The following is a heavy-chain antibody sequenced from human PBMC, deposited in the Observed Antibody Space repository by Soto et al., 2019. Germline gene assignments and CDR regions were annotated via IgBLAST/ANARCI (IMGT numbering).Heavy chain of an antibody. V-gene: IGHV4-4*07. J-gene: IGHJ6*02. Sequence: SETLSLTCTVSVGSISSYYWSWIRQPAGKGLEWIGRIYTSGSTNYNPSLKSRVTMSVDTSKNQFSLKLSSVTAADTAVYYCARGGYYDFPSGMDVWGHGTRVTVSS. CDR3: ARGGYYDFPSGMDV. CDR2: IYTSGST. CDR1: VGSISSYY. D-gene: IGHD3-3*01.